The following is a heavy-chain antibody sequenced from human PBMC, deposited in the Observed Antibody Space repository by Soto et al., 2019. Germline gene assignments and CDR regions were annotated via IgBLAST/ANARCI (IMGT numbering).Heavy chain of an antibody. D-gene: IGHD3-22*01. CDR2: ISYDGSNK. CDR1: GFTFSSYA. CDR3: ARGYYDSGGYHDAFDI. J-gene: IGHJ3*02. V-gene: IGHV3-30-3*01. Sequence: GGSLRLSCAASGFTFSSYAMHWVRQAPGKGLEWVAVISYDGSNKYYADSVKGRFTISRDNSKNTLYLQMNSLRAEDTAVYYCARGYYDSGGYHDAFDIWGQGTMVTVSS.